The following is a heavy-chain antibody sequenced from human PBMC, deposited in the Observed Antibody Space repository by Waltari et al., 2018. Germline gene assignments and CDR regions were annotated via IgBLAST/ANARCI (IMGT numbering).Heavy chain of an antibody. D-gene: IGHD3-3*01. V-gene: IGHV2-5*01. CDR1: GFSLSTSGVG. J-gene: IGHJ4*02. Sequence: QITLKESGPTLVKPTQTLTLTCTFSGFSLSTSGVGVGWIRQPPGKALEWLALIYWNDDKRYSPSLKSRLTITKDTSKNQVVLTMTNMDPVDTATYYCAHTTERCLEWFCFDYWGQGTLVTVSS. CDR2: IYWNDDK. CDR3: AHTTERCLEWFCFDY.